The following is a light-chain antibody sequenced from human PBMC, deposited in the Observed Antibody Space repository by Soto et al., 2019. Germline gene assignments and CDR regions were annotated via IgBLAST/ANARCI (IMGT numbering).Light chain of an antibody. Sequence: EIVFTPSPGPPSLSSGERATLSCRASQSVSSNLAWYQQKPGQAPRLLIYGASTRATGIPARFSGSGSGTEFTLTISSLQSEDFAVYYCQQYNNWPRTFGQGTKVDTK. CDR3: QQYNNWPRT. J-gene: IGKJ1*01. CDR1: QSVSSN. CDR2: GAS. V-gene: IGKV3-15*01.